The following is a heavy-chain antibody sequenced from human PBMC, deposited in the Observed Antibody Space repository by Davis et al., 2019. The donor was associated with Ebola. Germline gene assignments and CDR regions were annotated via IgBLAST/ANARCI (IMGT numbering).Heavy chain of an antibody. CDR3: AREKARIAAFDY. CDR1: GGSIRSDDYY. J-gene: IGHJ4*02. D-gene: IGHD6-13*01. V-gene: IGHV4-61*08. CDR2: IYYSGST. Sequence: PSETLSLTCTVSGGSIRSDDYYWSWIRQHPGKGLEWIGYIYYSGSTNYNPSLKSRVTISVDTSKNQFSLKLSSVTAADTAVYYCAREKARIAAFDYWGQGTLVTVSS.